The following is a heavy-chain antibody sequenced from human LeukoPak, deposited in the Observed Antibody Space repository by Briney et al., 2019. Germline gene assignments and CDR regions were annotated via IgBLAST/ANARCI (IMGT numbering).Heavy chain of an antibody. CDR1: GFTFSNYG. Sequence: PGGSLRLSCAASGFTFSNYGMHWVRQAPGKGLAWVVVISYDGSNKYYADSVKGRFTISRDNSKNTLYLQMNSLRAEDTAVYYCANGYYYGSGSYYKEAFDIWGQGTMVTVSS. CDR2: ISYDGSNK. CDR3: ANGYYYGSGSYYKEAFDI. J-gene: IGHJ3*02. D-gene: IGHD3-10*01. V-gene: IGHV3-30*18.